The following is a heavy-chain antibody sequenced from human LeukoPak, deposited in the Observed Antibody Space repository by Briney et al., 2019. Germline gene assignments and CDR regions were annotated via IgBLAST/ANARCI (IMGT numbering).Heavy chain of an antibody. D-gene: IGHD1-26*01. CDR1: GFTFSSYA. CDR2: ISYDGSNK. V-gene: IGHV3-30-3*01. Sequence: GGSLRLSCAASGFTFSSYAMHWVRQAPGKGLEWVAVISYDGSNKYYADSVKGRFTISRDNSKNTLYLQMNRLRAEDTAVYYCARDGGSPGFDYWGQGTLVTVSS. J-gene: IGHJ4*02. CDR3: ARDGGSPGFDY.